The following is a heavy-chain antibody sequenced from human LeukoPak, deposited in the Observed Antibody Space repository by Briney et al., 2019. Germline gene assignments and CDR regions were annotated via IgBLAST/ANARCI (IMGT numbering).Heavy chain of an antibody. CDR3: ARDGQSDYYDSSGGPFDP. Sequence: GGSLRLSCAASGFTFSSYWMHWVRQAPGKGLLWVSRINSGGSSTSYADSVKGRFTISRDNAKNTLYLQMNSLRAEDTAVYYCARDGQSDYYDSSGGPFDPWGQGTLVT. J-gene: IGHJ5*02. CDR1: GFTFSSYW. CDR2: INSGGSST. V-gene: IGHV3-74*01. D-gene: IGHD3-22*01.